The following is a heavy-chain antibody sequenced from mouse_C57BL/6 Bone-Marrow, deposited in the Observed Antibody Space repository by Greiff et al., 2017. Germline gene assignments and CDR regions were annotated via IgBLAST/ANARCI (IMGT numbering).Heavy chain of an antibody. V-gene: IGHV1-53*01. Sequence: QVQLKQPGTELVKPGASVKLSCKASGYTFTSYWMHWVKQRPGQGLEWIGNINPSNGGTNYNEKFKGKATLTVDKSSSTAYMQLSSLTSEDSAVYYCGRRFHYGNYVGVWFAYWGQGTLVTVSA. CDR1: GYTFTSYW. CDR3: GRRFHYGNYVGVWFAY. J-gene: IGHJ3*01. D-gene: IGHD2-1*01. CDR2: INPSNGGT.